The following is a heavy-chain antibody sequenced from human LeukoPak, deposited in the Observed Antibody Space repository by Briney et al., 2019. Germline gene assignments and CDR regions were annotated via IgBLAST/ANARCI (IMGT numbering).Heavy chain of an antibody. CDR3: ARDHIAAAGRREDWFDP. CDR2: IYYSGST. V-gene: IGHV4-61*01. D-gene: IGHD6-13*01. J-gene: IGHJ5*02. CDR1: GGSISSNSYY. Sequence: SETLSLTCTVSGGSISSNSYYWDWIRQPPGKGLEWIGYIYYSGSTNYNPSLKSRVTISVDTSKNQFSLKLSSVTAADTAVYYCARDHIAAAGRREDWFDPWGQGTLVTVSS.